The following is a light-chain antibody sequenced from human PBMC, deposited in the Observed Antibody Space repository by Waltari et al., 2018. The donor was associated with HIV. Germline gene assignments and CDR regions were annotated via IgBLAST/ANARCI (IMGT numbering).Light chain of an antibody. J-gene: IGKJ4*01. CDR2: TAS. CDR3: QQSYSTPLT. V-gene: IGKV1-39*01. Sequence: DIQMTHSPSSLSASVGDRVTVSCRANQNISSYLSWYQQRPGKAPRLLIYTASTLQRGVPSRFSGSGSGTDFTLSITSLQPEDVATYYCQQSYSTPLTFGGGTRVEIK. CDR1: QNISSY.